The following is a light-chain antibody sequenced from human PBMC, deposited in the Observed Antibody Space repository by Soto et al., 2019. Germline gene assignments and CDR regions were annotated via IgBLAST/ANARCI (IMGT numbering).Light chain of an antibody. CDR3: QQRPNLPYT. V-gene: IGKV3-11*01. CDR2: DRT. Sequence: ETLLTQSPGTLSLSPGERATLSCRASQSVSNYLAWFQQKPGQAPRLLIFDRTNRAPGTPARFSGSGSVTDSTLTISSLEPEDFAVYYCQQRPNLPYTFGQGSKLEIK. CDR1: QSVSNY. J-gene: IGKJ2*01.